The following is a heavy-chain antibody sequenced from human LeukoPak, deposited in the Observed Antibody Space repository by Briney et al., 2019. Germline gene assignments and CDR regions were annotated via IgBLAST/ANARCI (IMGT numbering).Heavy chain of an antibody. Sequence: PSETLSLTCAVYGGSFSGYYWSWIRQPPGKGLEWIGYIYYSGSTYYNPSLKSRVTISVDTSKNQFSLKLSSVTAADTAVYYCAREIRIAAVSWFDPWGQGTLVTVSS. V-gene: IGHV4-34*09. CDR2: IYYSGST. CDR1: GGSFSGYY. D-gene: IGHD6-13*01. J-gene: IGHJ5*02. CDR3: AREIRIAAVSWFDP.